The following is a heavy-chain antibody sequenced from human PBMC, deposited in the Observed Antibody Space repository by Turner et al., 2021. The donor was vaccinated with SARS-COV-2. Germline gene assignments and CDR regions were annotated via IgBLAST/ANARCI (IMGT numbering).Heavy chain of an antibody. CDR1: GGSISSSSYY. J-gene: IGHJ6*02. V-gene: IGHV4-39*01. CDR2: IYYSGSA. CDR3: ARLMDTAMDYYGTDV. Sequence: QLQLHESDPGLVKPSVPLSLTCPVPGGSISSSSYYCGRIRQPPGKVLGWFGIIYYSGSAYYNPSLRSRVTISVDPSKNQFFLKLTSVTAADTAVYYCARLMDTAMDYYGTDVWGQGTTVTVSS. D-gene: IGHD5-18*01.